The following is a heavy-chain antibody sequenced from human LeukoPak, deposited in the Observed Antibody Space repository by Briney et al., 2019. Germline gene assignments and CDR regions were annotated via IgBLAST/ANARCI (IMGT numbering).Heavy chain of an antibody. CDR3: ARFSSYSFDY. V-gene: IGHV4-61*10. J-gene: IGHJ4*02. Sequence: SETLSLTCTVSGGSISSGSYYWSWIRQPAGKGLEWIGYIYYSGSTNYNPSLKSRVTISVDTSKNQFSLKLGSVTAADTAVYYCARFSSYSFDYWGQGTLVTVSS. CDR1: GGSISSGSYY. CDR2: IYYSGST.